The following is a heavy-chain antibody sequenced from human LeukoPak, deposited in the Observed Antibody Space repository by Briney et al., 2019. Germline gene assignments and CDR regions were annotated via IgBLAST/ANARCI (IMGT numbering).Heavy chain of an antibody. V-gene: IGHV3-30*18. CDR2: ISYDGSNK. Sequence: PGRSLRLSCAASGFTFSSYGMHWVRQAPGKGLEWVAVISYDGSNKYYADSVKGRFTISRDNSKNTLYLQMNSLRAEDTAVYYCAKDLPPIAVAGFLDYWGQGTLVTVSS. D-gene: IGHD6-19*01. CDR3: AKDLPPIAVAGFLDY. J-gene: IGHJ4*02. CDR1: GFTFSSYG.